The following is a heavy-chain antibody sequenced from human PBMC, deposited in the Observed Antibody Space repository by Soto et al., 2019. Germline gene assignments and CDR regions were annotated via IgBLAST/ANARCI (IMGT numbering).Heavy chain of an antibody. Sequence: EVQLVESGGGLVQPGGSLRLSCAASGFTFSNYSMNWVRQAPGKGLEWVSCISSSSNTIYYADSVKGRFTISTDNAKNSMSLQTNSLRPEDTGVYYCARVGRGYAHGDSSGGMAFRCPGAAATASS. CDR1: GFTFSNYS. D-gene: IGHD4-17*01. J-gene: IGHJ6*01. V-gene: IGHV3-48*01. CDR3: ARVGRGYAHGDSSGGMAF. CDR2: ISSSSNTI.